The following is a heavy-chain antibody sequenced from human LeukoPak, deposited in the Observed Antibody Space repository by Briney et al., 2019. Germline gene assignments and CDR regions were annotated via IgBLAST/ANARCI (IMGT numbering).Heavy chain of an antibody. CDR1: GDSVSSNSAA. Sequence: SQTLSLTCAISGDSVSSNSAAWNWIRQSPSRGLEWLGRTYYRSKWYDAYAESVKSRITIKPDTSRNQCSLQLDSVTPEDTAVYYCARGHSGYIYSWGEGTLGTVSS. J-gene: IGHJ4*02. D-gene: IGHD5-12*01. V-gene: IGHV6-1*01. CDR2: TYYRSKWYD. CDR3: ARGHSGYIYS.